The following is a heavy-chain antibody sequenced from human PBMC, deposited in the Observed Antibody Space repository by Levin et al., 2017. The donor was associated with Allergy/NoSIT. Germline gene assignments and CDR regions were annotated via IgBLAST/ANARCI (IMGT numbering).Heavy chain of an antibody. D-gene: IGHD4-17*01. J-gene: IGHJ3*02. Sequence: SQTLSLTCDVYGGSFGGVYWSWLRQPPGKGLEWIGEISHRGSTTYNPSLKSRVTISLETSRNQFSVKLKSVTAADTAVYYCAVFSLRYGVFDIWGHGTMVTVSS. CDR3: AVFSLRYGVFDI. V-gene: IGHV4-34*01. CDR2: ISHRGST. CDR1: GGSFGGVY.